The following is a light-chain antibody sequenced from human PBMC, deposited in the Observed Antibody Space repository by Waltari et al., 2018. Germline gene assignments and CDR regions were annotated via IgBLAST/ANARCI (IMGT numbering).Light chain of an antibody. V-gene: IGKV2-40*01. J-gene: IGKJ3*01. CDR1: HGLLHSKGNTY. Sequence: DIVMTKNQLSLPHTPGEPASISCCSNHGLLHSKGNTYLHWYLQKPGQSPQLLIYRGSNRASGVPDRFSGSGSGTDFTLKISKVEAEDVGVYYCVQAIAFPFTFGPGTKLDIK. CDR2: RGS. CDR3: VQAIAFPFT.